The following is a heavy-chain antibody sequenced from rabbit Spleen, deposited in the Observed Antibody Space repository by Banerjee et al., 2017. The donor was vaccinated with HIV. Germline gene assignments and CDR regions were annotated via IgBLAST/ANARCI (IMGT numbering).Heavy chain of an antibody. Sequence: QEQLEESGGGLVKPEGSLTLTCKASGVSFNDKDVMCWVRKAPGKGLEWITCINMVTGKSVYASWAKGRFTISKTSSTTVTLQMTSLTVADTATYFCVRDVGAGVGAGHTDLYLWGPGTLVPVS. D-gene: IGHD4-2*01. V-gene: IGHV1S45*01. CDR3: VRDVGAGVGAGHTDLYL. J-gene: IGHJ4*01. CDR2: INMVTGKS. CDR1: GVSFNDKDV.